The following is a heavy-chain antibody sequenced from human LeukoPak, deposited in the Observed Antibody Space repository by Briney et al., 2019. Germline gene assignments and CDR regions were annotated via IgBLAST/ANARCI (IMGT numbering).Heavy chain of an antibody. CDR3: TTPAWYYDNSGHYAY. V-gene: IGHV3-15*01. CDR2: IKSKTDGCTI. Sequence: GGSLRLSCAASGFTFSNALMTWVRQAPGKGLEWVGRIKSKTDGCTIDYAAPVKGRFTISRDDSENTLYLQMNSLKTEDTAVYYCTTPAWYYDNSGHYAYWGQGTLVTVSS. CDR1: GFTFSNAL. J-gene: IGHJ4*02. D-gene: IGHD3-22*01.